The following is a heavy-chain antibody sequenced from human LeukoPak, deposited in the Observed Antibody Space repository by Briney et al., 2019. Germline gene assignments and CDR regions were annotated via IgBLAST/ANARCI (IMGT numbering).Heavy chain of an antibody. J-gene: IGHJ4*02. CDR2: IHSSGST. Sequence: PSQTLSLTCTVSGGSISSWDYYWSWIRQPPGKGQEWIGYIHSSGSTYYNPSLKSRVTISVDTSKNQFSLRLSSVTAADTAVYYCATKPNGDYYFDYWGQGTLVTVSS. CDR1: GGSISSWDYY. V-gene: IGHV4-30-4*01. CDR3: ATKPNGDYYFDY. D-gene: IGHD4-17*01.